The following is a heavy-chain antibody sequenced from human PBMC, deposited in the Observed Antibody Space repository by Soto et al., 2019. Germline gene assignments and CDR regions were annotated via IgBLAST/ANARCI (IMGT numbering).Heavy chain of an antibody. V-gene: IGHV4-30-4*01. CDR1: DVSISSGDYY. D-gene: IGHD6-13*01. CDR2: VYYSGST. CDR3: ARQKGGSSWSYYYYGMDV. J-gene: IGHJ6*02. Sequence: SETLSLTCTVSDVSISSGDYYWTWIRQPPGKGLEWIGYVYYSGSTYYNPSLKSRVTISVDTSKNQFSLKLSSVTAADTAVYYCARQKGGSSWSYYYYGMDVWGQGTTVTVSS.